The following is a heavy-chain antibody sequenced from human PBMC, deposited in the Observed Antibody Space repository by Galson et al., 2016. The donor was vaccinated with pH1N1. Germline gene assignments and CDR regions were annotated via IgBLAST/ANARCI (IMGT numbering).Heavy chain of an antibody. CDR2: INTGNGNT. CDR3: ARRVGRTFDY. CDR1: GYTFTYYA. J-gene: IGHJ4*02. V-gene: IGHV1-3*04. Sequence: SVKVSCKASGYTFTYYAIHWVRQAPGQRLEWMGWINTGNGNTKYSQKFQGRVTITRDTSASTASMELSSLTSEDTAVYYCARRVGRTFDYWGQGTLVTVPS. D-gene: IGHD1-7*01.